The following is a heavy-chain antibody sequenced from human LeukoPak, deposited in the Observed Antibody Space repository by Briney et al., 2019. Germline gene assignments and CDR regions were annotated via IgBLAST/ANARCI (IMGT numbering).Heavy chain of an antibody. Sequence: GRSLRLSCAASGFTFSAYGMHWVRQAPGKRLEWVAIISYDGTNKYYADSVKGRFTISRDNSKNTLYLQMNSLRAEDTAVYYCAKEITRPNRAVAGLNYWGQGTLVTVSS. CDR3: AKEITRPNRAVAGLNY. D-gene: IGHD6-19*01. V-gene: IGHV3-30*18. CDR1: GFTFSAYG. CDR2: ISYDGTNK. J-gene: IGHJ4*02.